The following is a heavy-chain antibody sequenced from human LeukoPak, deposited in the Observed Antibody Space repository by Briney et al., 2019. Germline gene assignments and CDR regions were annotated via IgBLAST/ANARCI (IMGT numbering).Heavy chain of an antibody. CDR2: IGISSGNT. D-gene: IGHD5-12*01. Sequence: GALRLSCAASGFNFIDYSMNWVRQAPGKGLGWISYIGISSGNTKYADSVKGRFTISRDKARNSLHLQMNSPRVEDTAMYYCARDHRYAFDNWGHGTLVTVSS. CDR1: GFNFIDYS. J-gene: IGHJ4*01. V-gene: IGHV3-48*01. CDR3: ARDHRYAFDN.